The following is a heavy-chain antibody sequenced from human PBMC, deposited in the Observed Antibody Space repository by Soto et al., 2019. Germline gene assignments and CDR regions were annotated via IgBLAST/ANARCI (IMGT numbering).Heavy chain of an antibody. D-gene: IGHD2-15*01. CDR3: ARGCSGGSCYNFDY. CDR1: GFSFSSYS. Sequence: EVQLVESGGGLVQPGGSLRLSCAASGFSFSSYSMNWVRQAPGKGLEWVSYISSSSSSISYADSVKGRFTISRDNAKNSLYLQMNSLRAEDTAVYYCARGCSGGSCYNFDYWGQGTLVTVSS. CDR2: ISSSSSSI. J-gene: IGHJ4*02. V-gene: IGHV3-48*01.